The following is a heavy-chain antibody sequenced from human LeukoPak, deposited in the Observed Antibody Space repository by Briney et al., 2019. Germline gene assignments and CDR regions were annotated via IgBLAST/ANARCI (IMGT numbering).Heavy chain of an antibody. Sequence: GGSLRLSCAASGFTFTNYAMSWVRQTPGKGLEWVSGMSGRGVSTYYADSVKGRFTISSDNSKNTLYLQMNSLRAEDTAIYYCAKDCNGGNCYIDYWGQGTLVTVAS. J-gene: IGHJ4*02. CDR1: GFTFTNYA. V-gene: IGHV3-23*01. CDR3: AKDCNGGNCYIDY. CDR2: MSGRGVST. D-gene: IGHD2-15*01.